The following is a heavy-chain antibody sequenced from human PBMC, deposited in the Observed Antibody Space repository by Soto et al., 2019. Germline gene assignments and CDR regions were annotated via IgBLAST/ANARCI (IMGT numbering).Heavy chain of an antibody. Sequence: PGWYLRLSCAASGFTFSSYGMHWVRQAPGKGLEWVAVISYDGSNKYYADSVKGRFTISRDNSKNTLYLQMNSLRAEDTAVYYCANFIVGATGLDDWGQGAMVTVSS. CDR3: ANFIVGATGLDD. J-gene: IGHJ4*02. V-gene: IGHV3-30*18. D-gene: IGHD1-26*01. CDR2: ISYDGSNK. CDR1: GFTFSSYG.